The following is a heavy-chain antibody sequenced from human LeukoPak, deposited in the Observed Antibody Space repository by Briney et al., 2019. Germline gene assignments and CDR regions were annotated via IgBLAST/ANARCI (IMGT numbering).Heavy chain of an antibody. CDR3: ARHGDPPYYFDY. Sequence: SETLSLTCSVSGGAISRYYWSWIRQPPGKGLEWIGYIYYSGSTNYNPSLKSRVTISVDTSKNQFSLKLSSVTAADTAVYYCARHGDPPYYFDYWGQGTLVTVSS. CDR2: IYYSGST. CDR1: GGAISRYY. D-gene: IGHD2-21*02. V-gene: IGHV4-59*08. J-gene: IGHJ4*02.